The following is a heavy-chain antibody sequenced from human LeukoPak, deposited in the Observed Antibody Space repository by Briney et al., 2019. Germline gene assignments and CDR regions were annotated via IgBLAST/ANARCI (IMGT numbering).Heavy chain of an antibody. CDR1: GFTVSSSY. Sequence: GGSLRLSCAASGFTVSSSYMSWVRQAPEKGLEWVSVIYSGGSTYYADSVKGRFTISRDNSKNTLYLQMNSLRAEDTAVYYCAREGGGQQLVSFYYYYGMDVWGQGTTVTVSS. J-gene: IGHJ6*02. CDR2: IYSGGST. V-gene: IGHV3-66*01. D-gene: IGHD6-13*01. CDR3: AREGGGQQLVSFYYYYGMDV.